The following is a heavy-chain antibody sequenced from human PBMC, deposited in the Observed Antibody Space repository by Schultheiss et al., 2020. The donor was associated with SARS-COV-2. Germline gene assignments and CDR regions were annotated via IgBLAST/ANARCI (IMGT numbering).Heavy chain of an antibody. Sequence: GESLKISCAASGFTFSSYSMNWVRQAPGKGLEWVSSISSSSSYIYYADSVKGRFTISRDNAKNSLYLQMNSLRAEDTAVYYCARDQYSSGWTWGQGTLVTVSS. CDR1: GFTFSSYS. CDR2: ISSSSSYI. D-gene: IGHD6-19*01. CDR3: ARDQYSSGWT. V-gene: IGHV3-21*01. J-gene: IGHJ5*02.